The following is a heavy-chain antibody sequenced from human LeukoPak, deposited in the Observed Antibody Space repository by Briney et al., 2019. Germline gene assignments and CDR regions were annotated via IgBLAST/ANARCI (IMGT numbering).Heavy chain of an antibody. CDR3: ARAIEMATTRY. Sequence: GGSLRLSCAASGFTFSSYSMNWVRQAPGKGLEWVSSISSSSSYIYYADSVKGRFTISRDNDKNSLYLQMNSLRAEDTAVYYCARAIEMATTRYWGQGTLVTVSS. CDR2: ISSSSSYI. D-gene: IGHD5-24*01. J-gene: IGHJ4*02. V-gene: IGHV3-21*01. CDR1: GFTFSSYS.